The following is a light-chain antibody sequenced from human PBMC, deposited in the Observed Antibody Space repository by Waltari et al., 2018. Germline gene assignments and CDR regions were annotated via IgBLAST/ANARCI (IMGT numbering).Light chain of an antibody. CDR3: QQYGSSILYT. J-gene: IGKJ2*01. V-gene: IGKV3-20*01. Sequence: EVVFTQSPATLSFSPGESATLSCRASQSLTKRYLAWYQQKPGQAPRLLIYGASSRAAGIPDRFSGSGSGTDFTLIISRLEPDDFAVYYCQQYGSSILYTFGQGTKLEIK. CDR1: QSLTKRY. CDR2: GAS.